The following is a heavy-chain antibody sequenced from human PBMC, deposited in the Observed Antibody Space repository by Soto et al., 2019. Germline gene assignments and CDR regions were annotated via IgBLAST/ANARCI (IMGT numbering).Heavy chain of an antibody. CDR2: ISGSGGST. CDR1: GFTFSSHA. D-gene: IGHD3-3*01. CDR3: AKVGDDFWSGYYKGGDAFDI. J-gene: IGHJ3*02. V-gene: IGHV3-23*01. Sequence: GRSLRLSCAASGFTFSSHAMSWVRQAPGKGLEWVSAISGSGGSTYYADSVKGRFTISRDNSKNTLYLQMNSLRAEDTSVYYCAKVGDDFWSGYYKGGDAFDIWGQGTMVTVSS.